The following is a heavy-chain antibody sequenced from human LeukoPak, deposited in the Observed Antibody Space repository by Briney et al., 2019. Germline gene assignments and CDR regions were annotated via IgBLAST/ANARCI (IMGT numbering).Heavy chain of an antibody. J-gene: IGHJ4*02. Sequence: SETLSLTCTVSGGSISNYYWSWIRQPPGKGLEWIGYIYYSGSTNYNPSLKSRVTISVDTSKNQFSLKLSSVTAADTAVYYCARSGEAAGYWGQGTLVTVSS. CDR2: IYYSGST. CDR3: ARSGEAAGY. D-gene: IGHD6-25*01. CDR1: GGSISNYY. V-gene: IGHV4-59*12.